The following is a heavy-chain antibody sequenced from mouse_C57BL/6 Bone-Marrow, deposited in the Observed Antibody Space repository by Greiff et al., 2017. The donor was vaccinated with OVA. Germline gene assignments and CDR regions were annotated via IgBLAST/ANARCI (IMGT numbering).Heavy chain of an antibody. D-gene: IGHD1-1*01. J-gene: IGHJ3*01. Sequence: QVQLQQSGAELARPGASVKLSCKASGYTFTSYGISWVKQRTGQGLEWIGEIYPRSGNTYSNEKFKGKANLTADKSSSTAYMELRSLTSEDSAVYFCASLDYYGSSYPAWFAYWGQGTLVTVSA. CDR1: GYTFTSYG. CDR2: IYPRSGNT. CDR3: ASLDYYGSSYPAWFAY. V-gene: IGHV1-81*01.